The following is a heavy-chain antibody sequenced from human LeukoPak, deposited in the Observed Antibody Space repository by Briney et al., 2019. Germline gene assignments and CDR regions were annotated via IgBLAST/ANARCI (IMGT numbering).Heavy chain of an antibody. V-gene: IGHV3-7*01. D-gene: IGHD6-13*01. J-gene: IGHJ4*02. CDR3: TRDEAAATN. CDR1: GFTFSSYW. Sequence: GGSLRLSCAGSGFTFSSYWTSWVRQAPGKGPEWVANIKQDGREKHYVDSVKGRFTISRDNAKSSLYLQMNSLRAEDTAVYYCTRDEAAATNWGQGTLVTVSS. CDR2: IKQDGREK.